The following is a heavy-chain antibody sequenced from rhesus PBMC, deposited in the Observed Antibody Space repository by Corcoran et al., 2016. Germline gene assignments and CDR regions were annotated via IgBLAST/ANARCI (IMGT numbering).Heavy chain of an antibody. V-gene: IGHV3S42*01. CDR2: INSGGGRT. D-gene: IGHD3-16*01. CDR3: AKISGSYVYNRFDV. J-gene: IGHJ5-1*01. CDR1: GFTFISYW. Sequence: EVQLVESGGGLAKPGGSLSLSCAASGFTFISYWMNWVRQTPGKGLEWISAINSGGGRTYYADSVKGRFTISRDNSKNTLSLQMNSLRAEDTAVYYCAKISGSYVYNRFDVWGAGVLVTVSS.